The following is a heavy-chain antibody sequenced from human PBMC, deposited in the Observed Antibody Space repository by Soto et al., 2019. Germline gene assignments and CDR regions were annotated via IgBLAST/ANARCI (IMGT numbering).Heavy chain of an antibody. J-gene: IGHJ6*02. D-gene: IGHD6-6*01. CDR1: GFSFSNGW. CDR3: TTSSVTDFYYYGMEV. V-gene: IGHV3-15*01. CDR2: IKTIIEGGRI. Sequence: GGSLRLSCEASGFSFSNGWMTWVRQAPGKGLEWVGRIKTIIEGGRIDYAAAVKGRFTISREDSKNTLYLHMNSLKTEDTAVYYCTTSSVTDFYYYGMEVWGRGTTVTVSS.